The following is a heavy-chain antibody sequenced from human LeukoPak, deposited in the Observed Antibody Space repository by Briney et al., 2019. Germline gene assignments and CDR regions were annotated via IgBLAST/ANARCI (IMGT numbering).Heavy chain of an antibody. D-gene: IGHD5-18*01. CDR3: ARDLGGYSYGSHFDY. V-gene: IGHV3-30*02. CDR1: GFTFSSYG. Sequence: GGSLRLSCAASGFTFSSYGMHWVRQAPGKGLEWVAFIRYDGSNKYYADSVKGRFTISRDNAKNSLYLQMNSLRAEDTAVYYCARDLGGYSYGSHFDYWGQGTLVTVSS. CDR2: IRYDGSNK. J-gene: IGHJ4*02.